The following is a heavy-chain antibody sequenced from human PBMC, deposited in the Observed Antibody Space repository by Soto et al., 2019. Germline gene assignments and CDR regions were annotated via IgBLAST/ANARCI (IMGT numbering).Heavy chain of an antibody. V-gene: IGHV4-31*03. CDR1: GGSIRSGGSY. D-gene: IGHD3-10*01. Sequence: QVQLQESGPGLVKPSQTLSLTCYVFGGSIRSGGSYWSWIRQHPGKGLEWIGSIYYSGSTYYNPSLTSRTTISVDTSKHQCSLKLSSVTAAGTAAYYCASGVLHWGQGTLVTVSS. CDR3: ASGVLH. J-gene: IGHJ4*02. CDR2: IYYSGST.